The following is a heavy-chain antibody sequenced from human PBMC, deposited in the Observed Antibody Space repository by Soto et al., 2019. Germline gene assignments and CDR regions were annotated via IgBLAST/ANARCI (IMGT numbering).Heavy chain of an antibody. CDR3: VRSGRTLSLDY. J-gene: IGHJ4*02. V-gene: IGHV1-3*01. Sequence: ASVKVSCKASGYIFTDFAIHWVRQAPGQRLEWMGWINAGNGNTKYSQYFQGRVTITRETSASTAYMDLSSLTSEDTAVYYCVRSGRTLSLDYWGQGTQVNVSS. CDR1: GYIFTDFA. D-gene: IGHD1-26*01. CDR2: INAGNGNT.